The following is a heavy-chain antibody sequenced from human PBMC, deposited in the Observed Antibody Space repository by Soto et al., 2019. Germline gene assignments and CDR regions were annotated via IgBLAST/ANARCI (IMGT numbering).Heavy chain of an antibody. V-gene: IGHV3-11*01. CDR3: VRPYYSSSWFPFDR. CDR1: GFDFGDYY. Sequence: GGSLRLSCTGSGFDFGDYYMSWIRQAPGKGLEWVSYIDSGDGTTYYTDSVKGRFAISRDNAKKTVYLQMSSLRVEDTALYYCVRPYYSSSWFPFDRWGQGTLVTVSS. CDR2: IDSGDGTT. J-gene: IGHJ4*02. D-gene: IGHD6-13*01.